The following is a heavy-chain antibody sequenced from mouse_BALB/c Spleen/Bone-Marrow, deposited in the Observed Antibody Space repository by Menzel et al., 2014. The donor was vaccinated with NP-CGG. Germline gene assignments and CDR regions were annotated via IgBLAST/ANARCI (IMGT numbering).Heavy chain of an antibody. J-gene: IGHJ4*01. CDR2: INPSNGGT. V-gene: IGHV1S81*02. D-gene: IGHD2-13*01. Sequence: VQLQQSGAELVKPGASVKLSCKASGYAFTSYYMYWVKQRPGQGLEWIGEINPSNGGTNFNEKFESKATLTVDKSSSTAYMQLSSLTSEDSAVYYCTRRLLYYAMDYWGQGTSVTVSS. CDR3: TRRLLYYAMDY. CDR1: GYAFTSYY.